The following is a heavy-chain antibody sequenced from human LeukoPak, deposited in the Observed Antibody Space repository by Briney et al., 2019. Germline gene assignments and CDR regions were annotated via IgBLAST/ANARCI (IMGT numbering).Heavy chain of an antibody. J-gene: IGHJ4*02. Sequence: SETLSLTCTVSGGSITGYYWNWIRQPAGQGLEWLGRVYSSGVGNYNPSLTSRVTMSVDTSKNQFSLKLTSLTAADTAVYYCAREEFLHEIDSSGYFVYWGQGTLVTVSS. CDR2: VYSSGVG. D-gene: IGHD3-22*01. CDR3: AREEFLHEIDSSGYFVY. V-gene: IGHV4-4*07. CDR1: GGSITGYY.